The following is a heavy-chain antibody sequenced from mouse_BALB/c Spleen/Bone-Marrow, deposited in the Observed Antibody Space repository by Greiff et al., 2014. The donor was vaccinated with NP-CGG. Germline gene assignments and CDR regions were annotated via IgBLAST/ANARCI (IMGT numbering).Heavy chain of an antibody. CDR3: ARGGSLSKYYCDY. Sequence: QVQLIESGAELVRPGSSVKISCKASGYAFSSYWMNWVKQRPGQGLEWIGQIYPGDGDTNYNGNFKEKATLTTDRSSTTAYMQPSSLTTRVTAVDSGARGGSLSKYYCDYWGQGTTLTVSS. V-gene: IGHV1-80*01. CDR2: IYPGDGDT. D-gene: IGHD6-5*01. J-gene: IGHJ2*01. CDR1: GYAFSSYW.